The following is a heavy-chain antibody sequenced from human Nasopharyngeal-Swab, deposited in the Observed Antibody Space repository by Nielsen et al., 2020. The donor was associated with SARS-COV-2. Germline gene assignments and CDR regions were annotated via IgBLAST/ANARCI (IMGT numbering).Heavy chain of an antibody. CDR1: GFTFSSYS. D-gene: IGHD6-19*01. Sequence: GESLKISCAASGFTFSSYSMNWVRQAPGKGLEWVSSISSSSSYIYYADSVKGRFTTSRDNAKNSLYLQMNSLRAEDTAVYYCARDTIAVAENWFDPWGQGTLVTVSS. CDR2: ISSSSSYI. CDR3: ARDTIAVAENWFDP. V-gene: IGHV3-21*01. J-gene: IGHJ5*02.